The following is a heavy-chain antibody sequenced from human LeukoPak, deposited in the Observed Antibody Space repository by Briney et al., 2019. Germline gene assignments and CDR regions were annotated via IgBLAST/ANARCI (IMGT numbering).Heavy chain of an antibody. V-gene: IGHV4-59*01. Sequence: SDTLSLTCTLSGGSIRSYYWRWLRQPPARGRKGIGYIYYCGSTHHNHPLPNRATISVDTYKHQFSLKLSSVTAADTAVYYWARDAGFTMVRGVIWSYGMDVWGKGTTVTVAS. CDR2: IYYCGST. CDR3: ARDAGFTMVRGVIWSYGMDV. J-gene: IGHJ6*01. CDR1: GGSIRSYY. D-gene: IGHD3-10*01.